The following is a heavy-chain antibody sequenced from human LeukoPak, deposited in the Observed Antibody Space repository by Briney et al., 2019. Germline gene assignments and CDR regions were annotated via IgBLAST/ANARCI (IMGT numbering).Heavy chain of an antibody. CDR2: ISYDGSNK. Sequence: GGSLRLSCAASGFTFSSYAMHWVRQAPGKGLEWVAVISYDGSNKYHADSVKGRFTISRDNSKNTLYLQMNSLRAEDTAVYYCARDGRYDYVWGSYRSAFYYFDYWGQGTLVTVSS. CDR1: GFTFSSYA. V-gene: IGHV3-30*04. CDR3: ARDGRYDYVWGSYRSAFYYFDY. J-gene: IGHJ4*02. D-gene: IGHD3-16*02.